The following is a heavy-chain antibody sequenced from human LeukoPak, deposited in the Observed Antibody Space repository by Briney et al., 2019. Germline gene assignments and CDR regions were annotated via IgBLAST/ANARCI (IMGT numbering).Heavy chain of an antibody. V-gene: IGHV4-59*08. D-gene: IGHD2-15*01. CDR1: GGSISSYY. Sequence: SETLPLTCTVSGGSISSYYWSWIRQPPGKGLEWIGYIHYSGDTNYNPSLKSRVTISTDTSKNQFSLKLSSVTAADTAMYYCARHFCSSGSCYFSHWFDPWGQGILVTVSS. J-gene: IGHJ5*02. CDR3: ARHFCSSGSCYFSHWFDP. CDR2: IHYSGDT.